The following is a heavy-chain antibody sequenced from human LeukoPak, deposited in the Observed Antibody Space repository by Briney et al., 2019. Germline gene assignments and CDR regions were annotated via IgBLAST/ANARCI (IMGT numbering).Heavy chain of an antibody. J-gene: IGHJ6*03. Sequence: PSETLSLTCQVSGGSISSHYWSGTRPPAGKGLEWIGRIYRGGSTNYNPTLKSRVTMSRDTSKNQISLKLTSVTAADTAVYYCARDLTSGFHYYMDVWGQGTTVAV. CDR1: GGSISSHY. CDR3: ARDLTSGFHYYMDV. V-gene: IGHV4-4*07. CDR2: IYRGGST.